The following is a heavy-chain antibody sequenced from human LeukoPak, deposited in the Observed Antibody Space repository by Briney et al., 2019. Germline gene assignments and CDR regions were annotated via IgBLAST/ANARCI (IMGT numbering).Heavy chain of an antibody. CDR1: GDSVSSNSAA. CDR3: ARAPVRDYVWGSYTTNWFDP. J-gene: IGHJ5*02. V-gene: IGHV6-1*01. CDR2: TYYRSKWYN. D-gene: IGHD3-16*01. Sequence: SQTLSLTCAISGDSVSSNSAAWNWIRQSPSRGLEWLGRTYYRSKWYNDNAVSVKSRITINPDTSKNQFSLQLNSVTPEDTAVYYCARAPVRDYVWGSYTTNWFDPWGQGTLVTVSS.